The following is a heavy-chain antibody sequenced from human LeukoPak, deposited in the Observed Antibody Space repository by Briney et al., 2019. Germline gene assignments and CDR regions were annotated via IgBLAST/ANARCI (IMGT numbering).Heavy chain of an antibody. D-gene: IGHD6-19*01. Sequence: GGSLRLSCAASGFTFSSYWMTWVRQAPGKGLEWVANIRQDGSEKYYVDSVKGRFTISRDNAKNSLYLQMNSLRAEDTAVYYCARAPIPMAGTRRYGMDVWGQGTTVTVSS. CDR3: ARAPIPMAGTRRYGMDV. J-gene: IGHJ6*02. V-gene: IGHV3-7*03. CDR2: IRQDGSEK. CDR1: GFTFSSYW.